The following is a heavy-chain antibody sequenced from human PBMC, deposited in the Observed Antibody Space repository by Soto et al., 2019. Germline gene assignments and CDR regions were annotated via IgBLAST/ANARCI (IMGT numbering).Heavy chain of an antibody. CDR1: GYTFTSYD. CDR3: ALFLEGKGDAFDI. CDR2: MNPNSGNT. J-gene: IGHJ3*02. Sequence: ASVKVSCKASGYTFTSYDINWVRQATGQGLEWMGWMNPNSGNTGYAQKFQGRVTMTRNASISTAYMELSSLRSEDTAVYYCALFLEGKGDAFDIWGQGTMVTVSS. D-gene: IGHD2-21*01. V-gene: IGHV1-8*01.